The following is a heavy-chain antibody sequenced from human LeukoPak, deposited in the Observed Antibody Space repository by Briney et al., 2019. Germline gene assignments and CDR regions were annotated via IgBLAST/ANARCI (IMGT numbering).Heavy chain of an antibody. V-gene: IGHV3-23*01. D-gene: IGHD6-19*01. J-gene: IGHJ6*02. CDR1: GFTFSNYA. CDR2: ITGSGGNT. CDR3: ASPVLLGVSGWYGMDV. Sequence: PGGSLRLSCAASGFTFSNYAMSWVRQAPGKGLEWVSAITGSGGNTYYADSVKGRFTISRDNSKNTLYLQMNSLRAEDTAVYYCASPVLLGVSGWYGMDVWGQGTTVTVSS.